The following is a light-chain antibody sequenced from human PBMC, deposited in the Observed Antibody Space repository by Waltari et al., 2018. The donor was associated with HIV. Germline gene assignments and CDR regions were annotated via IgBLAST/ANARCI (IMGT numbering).Light chain of an antibody. CDR1: ASDICRYNY. J-gene: IGLJ1*01. CDR2: DVN. V-gene: IGLV2-14*03. CDR3: ASYTVNSTGV. Sequence: QSALSQPASVSASPGQSVAISCPGSASDICRYNYFSWYQQHPDRAPTLILFDVNNRPSGISDRFSGSKSGTTASLTISTVRTDDEADYYCASYTVNSTGVFGTGTKLSVL.